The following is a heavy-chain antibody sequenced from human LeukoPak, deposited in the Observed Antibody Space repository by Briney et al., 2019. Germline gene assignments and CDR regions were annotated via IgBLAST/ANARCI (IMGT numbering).Heavy chain of an antibody. Sequence: GGSLRLSCAASGFTFSSYAMSWVRQAPGKGLEWVSAISGSGGSTYYADSVKGRFTISRDNSKNTLYLQMNSLRAEGTAVYYCAKDPYDYVWGSYRTYYYYGMDVWGQGTTVTVSS. J-gene: IGHJ6*02. CDR3: AKDPYDYVWGSYRTYYYYGMDV. V-gene: IGHV3-23*01. CDR1: GFTFSSYA. CDR2: ISGSGGST. D-gene: IGHD3-16*02.